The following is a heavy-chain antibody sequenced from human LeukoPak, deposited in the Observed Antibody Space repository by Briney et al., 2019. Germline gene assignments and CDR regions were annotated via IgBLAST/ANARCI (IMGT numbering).Heavy chain of an antibody. CDR2: TNNDGSSI. CDR3: SRRDLRSYAFDI. CDR1: GFTFSNYW. J-gene: IGHJ3*02. V-gene: IGHV3-74*01. Sequence: SGGSLRLSCVASGFTFSNYWMHWVRQAPGKGLVWVSRTNNDGSSITYADSVKGRFTISRDNAKNTLYLDMNSLRAEDTAVYYCSRRDLRSYAFDIWGQGILVTVSS.